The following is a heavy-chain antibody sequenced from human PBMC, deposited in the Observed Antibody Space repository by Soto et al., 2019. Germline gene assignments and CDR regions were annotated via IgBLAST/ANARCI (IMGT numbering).Heavy chain of an antibody. Sequence: GGSLRLSCAASGFTFNSYAMSWVRQAPGKGLEWVSAISGSGGSTYYADSVKGRFTISRDNSKNTLYLQMNSLRAEDTAVYYCAKAGIAAAELYYFDYWGQGTLVTVSS. V-gene: IGHV3-23*01. D-gene: IGHD6-13*01. J-gene: IGHJ4*02. CDR3: AKAGIAAAELYYFDY. CDR2: ISGSGGST. CDR1: GFTFNSYA.